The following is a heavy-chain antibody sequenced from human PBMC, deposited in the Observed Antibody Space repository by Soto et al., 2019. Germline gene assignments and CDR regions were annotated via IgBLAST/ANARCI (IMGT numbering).Heavy chain of an antibody. Sequence: ASVKVSCKASGYTFTGYYMHWVRQAPGQGLEWMGWINPNSGGTNYAQKFQGWVTMTRDTSISTAYMELSRLRSDDTAVYYCARWWGSGSYYNVFDYYYGMDVWGQGTTVTSP. D-gene: IGHD3-10*01. CDR2: INPNSGGT. CDR1: GYTFTGYY. V-gene: IGHV1-2*04. J-gene: IGHJ6*02. CDR3: ARWWGSGSYYNVFDYYYGMDV.